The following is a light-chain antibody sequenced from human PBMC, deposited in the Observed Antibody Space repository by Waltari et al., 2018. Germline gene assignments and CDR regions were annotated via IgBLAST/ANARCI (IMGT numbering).Light chain of an antibody. CDR3: QHYGDSP. CDR2: DAS. Sequence: EMVLTQSPGTLSLSPGERATRSCRASQTVNNNDLAWYQQKPGQAPRLLIYDASTRVTGIPDRFSGSGSGTDFSLTISSLEPEDFAVYCCQHYGDSPFGQGTRLEIK. CDR1: QTVNNND. V-gene: IGKV3-20*01. J-gene: IGKJ5*01.